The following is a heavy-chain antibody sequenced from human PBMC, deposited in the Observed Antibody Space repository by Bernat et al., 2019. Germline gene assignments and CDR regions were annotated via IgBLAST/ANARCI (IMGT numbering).Heavy chain of an antibody. D-gene: IGHD1-1*01. CDR3: AKETWNTNSFVTIDY. V-gene: IGHV3-23*01. CDR1: GFTFSSYA. J-gene: IGHJ4*02. Sequence: EVQLLESGGGFVKPGGSLRLSCAASGFTFSSYAMSWVRRAPWQGLGWVSAIIGSGGSVYYADTVKGRFTISRDNPKNTLLLQMNRLRAEDTAIFYCAKETWNTNSFVTIDYWGQGTLVTVSS. CDR2: IIGSGGSV.